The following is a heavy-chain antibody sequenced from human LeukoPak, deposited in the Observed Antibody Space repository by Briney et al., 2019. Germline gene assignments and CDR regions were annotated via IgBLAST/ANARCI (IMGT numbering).Heavy chain of an antibody. J-gene: IGHJ5*02. V-gene: IGHV4-61*02. CDR1: GDSISSDTYY. CDR2: IYASGNS. CDR3: AGTRRYCSGGSCYNWFDP. Sequence: ASETLSLTCAVSGDSISSDTYYWSWIRQPAGKGLEWIGRIYASGNSNYNASLKSRVTISIDTSKNQFSLRLSSVIAADTAVYYCAGTRRYCSGGSCYNWFDPWGQGTLVTVSS. D-gene: IGHD2-15*01.